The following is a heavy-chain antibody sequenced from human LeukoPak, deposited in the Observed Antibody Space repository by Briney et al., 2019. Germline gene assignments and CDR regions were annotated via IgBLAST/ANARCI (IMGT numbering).Heavy chain of an antibody. CDR2: VSGSGDDT. Sequence: GGSLRLSCAASGFTFTTYSMSWVRQPPGKGLEWVSAVSGSGDDTFYADSVKGRFTISRDNRKNTVSLQMNSLRAEDTAVYYCARAKHPYYDILTGYYTEYYFDYWGQGALVTVSS. CDR3: ARAKHPYYDILTGYYTEYYFDY. J-gene: IGHJ4*02. CDR1: GFTFTTYS. V-gene: IGHV3-23*01. D-gene: IGHD3-9*01.